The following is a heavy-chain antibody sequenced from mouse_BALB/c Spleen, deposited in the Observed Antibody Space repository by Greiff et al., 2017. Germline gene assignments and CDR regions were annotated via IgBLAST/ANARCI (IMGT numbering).Heavy chain of an antibody. D-gene: IGHD1-1*01. CDR2: ISSGGGST. CDR1: GFAFSSYD. V-gene: IGHV5-12-1*01. CDR3: ARHNYGSSFHAMDY. J-gene: IGHJ4*01. Sequence: EVKVVESGGGLVKPGGSLKLSCAASGFAFSSYDMSWVRQTPEKRLEWVAYISSGGGSTYYPDTVKGRFTISRDNAKNTLYLQMSSLKSEDTAMYYCARHNYGSSFHAMDYWGQGTSVTVSS.